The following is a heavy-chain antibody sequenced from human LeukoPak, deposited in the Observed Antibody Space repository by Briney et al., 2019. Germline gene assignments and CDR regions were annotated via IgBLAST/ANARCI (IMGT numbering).Heavy chain of an antibody. V-gene: IGHV4-34*01. CDR3: ARAGDYYDSSGYYYVDY. CDR1: GGSFSGYY. D-gene: IGHD3-22*01. Sequence: SETLSLTCAVYGGSFSGYYWGWIRQPPGKGLEWIGEINHSGSTNYNPSLKSRVTISVDTSKNQFSLKLSSVTAADTAVYYCARAGDYYDSSGYYYVDYWGQGTLVTVSS. J-gene: IGHJ4*02. CDR2: INHSGST.